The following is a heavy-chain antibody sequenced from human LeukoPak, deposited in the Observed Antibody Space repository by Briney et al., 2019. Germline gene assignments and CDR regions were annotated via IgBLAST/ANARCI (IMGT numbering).Heavy chain of an antibody. J-gene: IGHJ4*02. CDR1: GCTFSSYA. CDR3: AKPLDYGDYADYFDY. V-gene: IGHV3-23*01. D-gene: IGHD4-17*01. Sequence: GGSLRLSCAASGCTFSSYAMSWVRQAPGKGLEWVSAISGSGGSTYYADSVEGRFTISRDNSKNTLYLQMNSLRAEDTAVYYCAKPLDYGDYADYFDYWGQGTLVTVSP. CDR2: ISGSGGST.